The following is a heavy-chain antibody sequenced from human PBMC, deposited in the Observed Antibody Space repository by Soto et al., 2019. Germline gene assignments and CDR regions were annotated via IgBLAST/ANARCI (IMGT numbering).Heavy chain of an antibody. CDR2: VYSSGGT. CDR1: GGSMNSYY. D-gene: IGHD3-3*01. V-gene: IGHV4-4*07. Sequence: SETLSLTCTVSGGSMNSYYWTWIRQPAGKGLEWIGRVYSSGGTHYNPSLKSRIHISLDTSNNQFSLRLLSATDADTAVYYCARGQRFSDWFDPWGQGTLVTVSS. CDR3: ARGQRFSDWFDP. J-gene: IGHJ5*02.